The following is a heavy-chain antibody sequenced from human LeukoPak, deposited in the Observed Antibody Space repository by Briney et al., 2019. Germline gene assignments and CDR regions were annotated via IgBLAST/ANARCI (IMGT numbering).Heavy chain of an antibody. CDR1: GLTFSSYG. V-gene: IGHV3-30*03. J-gene: IGHJ4*02. D-gene: IGHD6-13*01. Sequence: GGSLRLSCAASGLTFSSYGMHWVRQAPGKGLEWVAVISYDGSNKYYADSVKGRFTISRDNAKNTLYLQMNSLRAEDTAVYYCARGGSSWYPDYWGQGTLVTVSS. CDR3: ARGGSSWYPDY. CDR2: ISYDGSNK.